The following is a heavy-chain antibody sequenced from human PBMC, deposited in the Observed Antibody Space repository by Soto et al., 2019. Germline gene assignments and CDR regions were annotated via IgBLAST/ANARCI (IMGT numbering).Heavy chain of an antibody. CDR3: AKSTLLIVVVPAANFDY. CDR2: ISGSGGST. J-gene: IGHJ4*02. D-gene: IGHD2-2*01. V-gene: IGHV3-23*01. Sequence: QPGGSLSLSCAASGFTFSSYAMSWVRQAPGKGLEWVSAISGSGGSTYYADSVKGRFTISRDNSKNTLYLQMNSLRAEDTAVYYCAKSTLLIVVVPAANFDYWGQGTLVTVSS. CDR1: GFTFSSYA.